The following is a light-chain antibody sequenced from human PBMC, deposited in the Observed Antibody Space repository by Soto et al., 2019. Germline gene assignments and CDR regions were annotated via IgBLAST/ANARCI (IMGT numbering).Light chain of an antibody. V-gene: IGKV3-20*01. CDR2: GAS. J-gene: IGKJ5*01. CDR3: QHYDSLPIT. CDR1: HSVSSSY. Sequence: EIVLTQSPGTLSLSPGERATLSCRASHSVSSSYLAWYQQKPGQAPRLIIYGASSRATGIPDRFSGSGSGTDFTLTISRLEPEDFAVFYCQHYDSLPITFGQGTRLEI.